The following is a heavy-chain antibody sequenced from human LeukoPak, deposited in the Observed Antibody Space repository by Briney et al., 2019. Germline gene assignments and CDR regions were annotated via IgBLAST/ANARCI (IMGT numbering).Heavy chain of an antibody. CDR1: GGSFSGYY. Sequence: PSETLSLTCGVSGGSFSGYYWTWIRQLPGEGLEWMGEINHSGNTIYNPSLKSRVIISIDTLKNQISLNMRSVTAADTAVYYCARGRNWETFYHYCMDVWGTGTTVTVSS. J-gene: IGHJ6*03. V-gene: IGHV4-34*01. D-gene: IGHD1-14*01. CDR2: INHSGNT. CDR3: ARGRNWETFYHYCMDV.